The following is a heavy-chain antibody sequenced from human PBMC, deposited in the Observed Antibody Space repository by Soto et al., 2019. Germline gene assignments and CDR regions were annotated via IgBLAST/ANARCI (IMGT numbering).Heavy chain of an antibody. D-gene: IGHD1-1*01. CDR1: GDSVSSRSAA. CDR3: ARGHAGTMDV. CDR2: TYYRSKWNN. Sequence: QTLSLTCAISGDSVSSRSAAWNVIRQSPSRGLEWLGRTYYRSKWNNNYAVSVKSRITINPDTSKNQFSLQVNSVTPEDTAVYFCARGHAGTMDVWGQGTTVTVSS. V-gene: IGHV6-1*01. J-gene: IGHJ6*02.